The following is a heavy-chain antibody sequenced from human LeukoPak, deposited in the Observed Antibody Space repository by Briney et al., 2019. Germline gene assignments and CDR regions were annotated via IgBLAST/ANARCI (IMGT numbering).Heavy chain of an antibody. CDR2: INPNSGGT. V-gene: IGHV1-2*02. Sequence: ASVKVSCKASGYTFTGYYMHWVRQAPGQGLEWMGWINPNSGGTNYAQKFQGRVTMTRDTSISTAYMELSSLRSEDTAVYYCARAQQLAFDPWGQGTLVTVSS. J-gene: IGHJ5*02. D-gene: IGHD6-6*01. CDR3: ARAQQLAFDP. CDR1: GYTFTGYY.